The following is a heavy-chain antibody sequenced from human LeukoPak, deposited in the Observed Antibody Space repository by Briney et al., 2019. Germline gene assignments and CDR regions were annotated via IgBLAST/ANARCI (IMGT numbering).Heavy chain of an antibody. CDR1: GYTFTSYD. CDR3: ARLHDYGDFDDY. D-gene: IGHD4-17*01. CDR2: INPNSGGT. Sequence: GASVKVSCKASGYTFTSYDINWVRQATGQGLEWMGWINPNSGGTNYAQKFQGRVTMTRDTSISTAYMELSRLRSDDTAVYYCARLHDYGDFDDYWGQGTLVTVSS. J-gene: IGHJ4*02. V-gene: IGHV1-2*02.